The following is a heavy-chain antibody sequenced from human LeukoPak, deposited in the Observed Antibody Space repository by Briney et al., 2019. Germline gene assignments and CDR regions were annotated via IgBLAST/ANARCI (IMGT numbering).Heavy chain of an antibody. J-gene: IGHJ3*02. CDR3: ARAPSDAFDI. CDR1: GGSFSGYH. V-gene: IGHV4-59*01. Sequence: SETLSLTCAVSGGSFSGYHWTWIRQPPGKGLEWIGYIYYSGSTNYNPSLKSRVTTSVDTSKNQFSLKLSSVTAADTAVYYCARAPSDAFDIWGQGTMVTVSS. CDR2: IYYSGST.